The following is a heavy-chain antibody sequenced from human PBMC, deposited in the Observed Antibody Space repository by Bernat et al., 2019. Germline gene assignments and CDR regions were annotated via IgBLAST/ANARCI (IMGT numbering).Heavy chain of an antibody. Sequence: QVQLVQSGAEVKKPGASVKVSCKASGYTFTSYDINWVRQATGQGLEWMGWMNPNSGNAGYAQKFQGRVTMTRDTSISTAYMELSSLRSKDTAVYYCAKDRQWEYQLLGYYYYGMDVWGQGTTVTVSS. CDR3: AKDRQWEYQLLGYYYYGMDV. D-gene: IGHD2-2*01. V-gene: IGHV1-8*01. CDR2: MNPNSGNA. CDR1: GYTFTSYD. J-gene: IGHJ6*02.